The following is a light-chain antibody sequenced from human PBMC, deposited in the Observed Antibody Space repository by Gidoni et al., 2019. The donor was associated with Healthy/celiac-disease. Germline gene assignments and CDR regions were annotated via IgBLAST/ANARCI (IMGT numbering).Light chain of an antibody. Sequence: QSVLTQPPSVAGAPGQRATTSCTGSTSNIGAGYDVHWYQQLPGTAPKLLIYVNSNRPSGVPDRFSGSKSGTSASLAITGLQAEDEADYYCQSSDSSLSGYVVFGGGTKLTVL. V-gene: IGLV1-40*01. CDR1: TSNIGAGYD. CDR2: VNS. CDR3: QSSDSSLSGYVV. J-gene: IGLJ2*01.